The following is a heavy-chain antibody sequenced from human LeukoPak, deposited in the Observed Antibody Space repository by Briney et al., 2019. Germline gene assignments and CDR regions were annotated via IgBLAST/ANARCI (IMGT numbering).Heavy chain of an antibody. D-gene: IGHD5-18*01. CDR2: ISGSGGST. Sequence: PGGSLRLSCAASGFTFSSYRMSWVRQAPGKGLEWVSVISGSGGSTDYADSVKGRFTISRDNSKSTLYLQMNSLRAEDTAVYYCAKHFGYTYGYIDYWGQGTLVTVSS. CDR1: GFTFSSYR. V-gene: IGHV3-23*01. CDR3: AKHFGYTYGYIDY. J-gene: IGHJ4*02.